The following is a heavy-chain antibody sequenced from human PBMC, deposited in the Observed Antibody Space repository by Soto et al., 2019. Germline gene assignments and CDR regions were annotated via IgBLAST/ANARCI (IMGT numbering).Heavy chain of an antibody. J-gene: IGHJ4*02. D-gene: IGHD6-25*01. Sequence: SETLSLTCNVSGDSLTKYYWSWIRQPAGKGLEWIGRIYTSGSTNYNPSLKSRVTMSIDTSTNHFSLNLKSVTAADTAVYYCARTIGAAYYFDFWGQGALVTVSS. CDR1: GDSLTKYY. CDR2: IYTSGST. CDR3: ARTIGAAYYFDF. V-gene: IGHV4-4*07.